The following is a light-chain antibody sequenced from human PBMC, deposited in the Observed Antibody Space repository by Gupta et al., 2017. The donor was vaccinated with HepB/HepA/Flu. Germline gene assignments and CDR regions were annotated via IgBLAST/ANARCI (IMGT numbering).Light chain of an antibody. CDR2: DDS. J-gene: IGLJ1*01. CDR3: QVWGSTTDHV. CDR1: GIGSKS. Sequence: VLTQPPSVSVAPGKTARITCGGTGIGSKSVHWYQQKSGQAPILVVYDDSHRPSGIPERFSGSNSGDTATLTISTVEAGEEADYYCQVWGSTTDHVFGTGTKVTVL. V-gene: IGLV3-21*01.